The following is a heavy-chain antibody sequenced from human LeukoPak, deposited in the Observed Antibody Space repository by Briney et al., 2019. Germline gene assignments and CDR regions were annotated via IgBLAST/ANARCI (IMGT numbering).Heavy chain of an antibody. D-gene: IGHD2-21*01. CDR1: GFTFSDYY. CDR3: TTVWGGD. CDR2: IKTKTDGGTT. J-gene: IGHJ4*02. V-gene: IGHV3-15*01. Sequence: GGSLRLSCAASGFTFSDYYMSWIRQAPGKGLEWVGRIKTKTDGGTTDYAAPVKGRFSISRDDSKNTLYLQMNSLKTEDIGVYYCTTVWGGDWGQGSLVTVSS.